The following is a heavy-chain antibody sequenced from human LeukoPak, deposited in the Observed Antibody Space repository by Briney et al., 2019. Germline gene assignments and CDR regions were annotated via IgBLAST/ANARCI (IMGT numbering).Heavy chain of an antibody. J-gene: IGHJ4*02. Sequence: GLTRRSYATPYLRHYPVRGLAWGASITSSGDGTFYTDSLSGRFTISRDNAKKVVFLQMKSLRRGDSALYFCAKGRDTNGRQNFDIWGQGTLVRGSS. CDR2: ITSSGDGT. CDR1: GLTRRSYA. D-gene: IGHD2-8*01. V-gene: IGHV3-23*01. CDR3: AKGRDTNGRQNFDI.